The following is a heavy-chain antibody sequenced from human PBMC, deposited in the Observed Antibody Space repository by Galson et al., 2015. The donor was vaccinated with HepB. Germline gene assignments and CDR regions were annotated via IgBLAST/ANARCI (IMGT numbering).Heavy chain of an antibody. D-gene: IGHD2-21*02. CDR2: IIPIFGTA. CDR3: AREPDDFSSWFDP. J-gene: IGHJ5*02. CDR1: GGTFSSYA. Sequence: SVKVSCKASGGTFSSYAISWVRQAPGQGLEWMGGIIPIFGTANYAQKFQGRVTITADESTSTAYMELSSLRSEDTAVYYCAREPDDFSSWFDPWGQGTLVTVSS. V-gene: IGHV1-69*13.